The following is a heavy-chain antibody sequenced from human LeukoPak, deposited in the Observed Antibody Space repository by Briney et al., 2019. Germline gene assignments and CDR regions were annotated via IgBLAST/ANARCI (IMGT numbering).Heavy chain of an antibody. D-gene: IGHD6-6*01. J-gene: IGHJ4*02. CDR2: IKDSGSA. CDR3: ARGKWYTNSSRHRGIDN. Sequence: SETLSLTCAVYGGSFSGYYWSWTRQPPGKGLEWIGEIKDSGSANYNPSLKSRVFISVDTSKNQFSLKLRSVTAADTAVYYCARGKWYTNSSRHRGIDNWGQGTLVTVSS. V-gene: IGHV4-34*01. CDR1: GGSFSGYY.